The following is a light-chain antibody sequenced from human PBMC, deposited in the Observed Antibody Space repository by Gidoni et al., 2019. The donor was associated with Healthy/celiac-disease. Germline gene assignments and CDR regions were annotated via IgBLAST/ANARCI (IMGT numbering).Light chain of an antibody. V-gene: IGKV3-11*01. Sequence: EIVLKQSPATLSLSPGERATLSCRASQSVSSYLAWYQQKPGQAPRLLIYYASNRATGIPARFSGSGSGTDFTLTISSLEPEDFAVYYCQQRSNWPPLYTFGQGTKLEIK. J-gene: IGKJ2*01. CDR2: YAS. CDR3: QQRSNWPPLYT. CDR1: QSVSSY.